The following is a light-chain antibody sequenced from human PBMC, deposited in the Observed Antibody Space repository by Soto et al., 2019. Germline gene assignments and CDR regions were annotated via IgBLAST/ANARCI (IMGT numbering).Light chain of an antibody. V-gene: IGKV3-20*01. Sequence: EIVLTQSPGTLSLSPGERATLSCRASQAVGSSLLAWYQPKPGQAPRLVIYGASSRATGIPDRFSGSGSGTDFTLTISRLEPEDFAVYYCQQGGGSLWTFGQGTKVEIK. CDR2: GAS. CDR3: QQGGGSLWT. CDR1: QAVGSSL. J-gene: IGKJ1*01.